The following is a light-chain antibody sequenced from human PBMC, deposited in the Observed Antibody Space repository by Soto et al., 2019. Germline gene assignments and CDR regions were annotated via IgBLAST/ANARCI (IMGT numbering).Light chain of an antibody. CDR1: SSDVGSYNL. CDR2: EGS. CDR3: CSYAVSSTYV. J-gene: IGLJ1*01. Sequence: QSALTQPASVSGSPGQSITISCTGTSSDVGSYNLVPWYQQHPGKAPKLMIYEGSKRPSGVSNRFSGSKSGNTASLTISGLQAEDEADYYCCSYAVSSTYVFGTGTKLTVL. V-gene: IGLV2-23*01.